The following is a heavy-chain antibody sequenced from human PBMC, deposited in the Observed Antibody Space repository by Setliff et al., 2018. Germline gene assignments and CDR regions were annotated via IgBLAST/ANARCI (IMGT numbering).Heavy chain of an antibody. CDR1: GFTFSSYW. D-gene: IGHD2-15*01. CDR3: ARLHCSGSSCYYDY. V-gene: IGHV3-21*01. CDR2: ICGGCSDR. Sequence: GGSLRLSCAASGFTFSSYWMSWFRQIPGKGLEWVSAICGGCSDRHYADSVKGRFTISRDNAKNSLYLQMNSLRAEDTAVYYCARLHCSGSSCYYDYWGQGTLVTVSS. J-gene: IGHJ4*02.